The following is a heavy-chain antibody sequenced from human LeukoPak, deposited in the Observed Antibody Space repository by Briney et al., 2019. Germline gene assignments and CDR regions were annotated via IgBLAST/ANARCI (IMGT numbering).Heavy chain of an antibody. CDR1: GFTFSSYG. J-gene: IGHJ5*02. CDR3: AREGIAVAGMNWFDP. Sequence: GGSLRLPCAASGFTFSSYGMHWVRQAPGKGLEWVAVIWYDGSNKYYADSVKGRFTISRDNSKNTLYLQMNSLRAEDTAVYYCAREGIAVAGMNWFDPWGQGTLVTVSS. V-gene: IGHV3-33*01. D-gene: IGHD6-19*01. CDR2: IWYDGSNK.